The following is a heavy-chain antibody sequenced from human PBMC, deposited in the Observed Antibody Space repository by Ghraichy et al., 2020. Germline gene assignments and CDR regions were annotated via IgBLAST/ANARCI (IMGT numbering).Heavy chain of an antibody. Sequence: SLRLSCAASGLSFSHARMNWVRQAPGKGLEWVGRIKSKSDGGTTDYAAPVKGRFTISRDESKNTLFLQLHSLKTEDTAVYYCTTVASSYHYYGLDVWGQGTTVTVSS. CDR2: IKSKSDGGTT. V-gene: IGHV3-15*07. J-gene: IGHJ6*02. CDR1: GLSFSHAR. CDR3: TTVASSYHYYGLDV.